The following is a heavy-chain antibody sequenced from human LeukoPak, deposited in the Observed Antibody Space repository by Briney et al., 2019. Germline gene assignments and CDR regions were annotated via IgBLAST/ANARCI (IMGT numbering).Heavy chain of an antibody. V-gene: IGHV1-69*13. CDR2: IIPIFGTA. J-gene: IGHJ4*02. Sequence: SVKVSCKASGGTFGSYAISWVRQAPGQGLEWMGGIIPIFGTANYAQKFQGRVTITADESTSTAYMELSSLRSEDTAVYYCARSRDGYNFYFDYWGQGTLVTVSS. CDR1: GGTFGSYA. CDR3: ARSRDGYNFYFDY. D-gene: IGHD5-24*01.